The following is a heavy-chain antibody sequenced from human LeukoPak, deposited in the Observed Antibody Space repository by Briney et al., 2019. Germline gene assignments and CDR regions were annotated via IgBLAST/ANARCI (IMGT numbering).Heavy chain of an antibody. CDR3: ARDLGKTYYDFWSGGRHDMDV. V-gene: IGHV1-18*01. J-gene: IGHJ6*02. Sequence: ASVKVSCKASGYTFTSYGISWVRQAPGQGLEWMGWISAYNGNTNYAQKLQGRVTMTTDTSTSTAYMELRSLRSDDTAVYYCARDLGKTYYDFWSGGRHDMDVWGQGTTVTVSS. D-gene: IGHD3-3*01. CDR2: ISAYNGNT. CDR1: GYTFTSYG.